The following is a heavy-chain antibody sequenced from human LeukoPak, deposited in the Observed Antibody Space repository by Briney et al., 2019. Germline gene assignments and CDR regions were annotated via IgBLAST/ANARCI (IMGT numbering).Heavy chain of an antibody. CDR3: ARVAYSNYVNYGMDV. V-gene: IGHV1-69*13. J-gene: IGHJ6*02. CDR2: IIPIFGTA. D-gene: IGHD4-11*01. Sequence: ASVTVSCTASGGTFSSYAISWVRQAPGQGLEWMGGIIPIFGTANYAQKFQGRVAITADESTSTAYMELSSLRSEDTAVYYCARVAYSNYVNYGMDVWGQGTTVTLSS. CDR1: GGTFSSYA.